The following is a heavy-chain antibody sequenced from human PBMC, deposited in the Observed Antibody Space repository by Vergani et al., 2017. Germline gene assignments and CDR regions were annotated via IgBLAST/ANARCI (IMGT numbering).Heavy chain of an antibody. CDR3: ARDMILDDYGGNDY. J-gene: IGHJ4*02. CDR2: IWYDGSNK. CDR1: GFTFSSYS. V-gene: IGHV3-33*08. Sequence: VQLVESGGGLVQPGGSLRLSCAASGFTFSSYSMNWVRQAPGKGLEWVAVIWYDGSNKYYADSVKGRFTISRDNSKNTLYLQMNSLRAEDTAVYYCARDMILDDYGGNDYWGQGTLVTVSS. D-gene: IGHD4-23*01.